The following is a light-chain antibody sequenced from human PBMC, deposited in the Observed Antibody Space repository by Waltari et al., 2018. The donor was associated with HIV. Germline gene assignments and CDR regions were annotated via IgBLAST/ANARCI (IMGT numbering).Light chain of an antibody. CDR1: QSVLHSSNNKNY. CDR3: QQHYTTPLT. CDR2: WAS. Sequence: DIVMTQSPDSLAVSLGERATIHCKSSQSVLHSSNNKNYLAWYQQKTGQPPKLLIYWASARESGVTDRFSASGSGTDFTLTISSLQAEDGAVYYCQQHYTTPLTFGGGTKVEI. J-gene: IGKJ4*01. V-gene: IGKV4-1*01.